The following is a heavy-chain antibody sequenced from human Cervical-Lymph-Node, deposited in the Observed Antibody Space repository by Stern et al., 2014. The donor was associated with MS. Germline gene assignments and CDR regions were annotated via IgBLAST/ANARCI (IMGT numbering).Heavy chain of an antibody. Sequence: QVQLQESGPGLVKPSETLSLTCTVSGGSISSSSYYWGWIRQPPGKGLEWIGSIYYSGSTYYNPSLKSRVPIPVDPPKTHFALKLTSVTAADTAVYYCARSEYLKGGLYYWGQGTLVTVSS. J-gene: IGHJ4*02. D-gene: IGHD2-2*01. CDR2: IYYSGST. V-gene: IGHV4-39*01. CDR3: ARSEYLKGGLYY. CDR1: GGSISSSSYY.